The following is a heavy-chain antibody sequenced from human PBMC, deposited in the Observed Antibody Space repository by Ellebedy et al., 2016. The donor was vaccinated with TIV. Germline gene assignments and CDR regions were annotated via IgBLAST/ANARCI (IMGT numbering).Heavy chain of an antibody. CDR1: GFSVSSNY. CDR3: VRERFPMPT. V-gene: IGHV3-66*01. J-gene: IGHJ4*02. CDR2: IYSGNKT. Sequence: GESLKISCEASGFSVSSNYITWVRQAPGKGLQWVSVIYSGNKTHYADYVRGRFTISRDIFKNTIYLQMHGLRIEDTALYYCVRERFPMPTWGQGTLVIVSS. D-gene: IGHD3-16*01.